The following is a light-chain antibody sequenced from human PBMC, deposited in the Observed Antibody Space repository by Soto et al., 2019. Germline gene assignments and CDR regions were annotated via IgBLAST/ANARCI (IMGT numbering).Light chain of an antibody. CDR2: WAS. Sequence: DIVMTQSPDSLAVSLGERATINCKSSQSVLYSSNNKNYLAWYQQKPGQPPKLLIYWASTRESGVPDRFSGSGSGTDFTLTISSLQAEDVAVYYCQQCYSTPITFGQGTRLEFK. J-gene: IGKJ5*01. CDR3: QQCYSTPIT. CDR1: QSVLYSSNNKNY. V-gene: IGKV4-1*01.